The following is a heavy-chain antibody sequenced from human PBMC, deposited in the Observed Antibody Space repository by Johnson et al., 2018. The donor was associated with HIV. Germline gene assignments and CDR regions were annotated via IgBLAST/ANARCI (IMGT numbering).Heavy chain of an antibody. CDR2: IGTAGDT. J-gene: IGHJ3*02. V-gene: IGHV3-13*01. CDR3: GRSDRAEGGRGDAFHI. Sequence: EQLVESGGGLVQPGGSLRLSCAASGFTFSSYDMHWVRQATGKGLEWVSAIGTAGDTYYRGSVKGRFTISSKNAKNSLYLQMNSLRAGDTAVYYCGRSDRAEGGRGDAFHIWGQGTMVTVSS. CDR1: GFTFSSYD. D-gene: IGHD3-16*01.